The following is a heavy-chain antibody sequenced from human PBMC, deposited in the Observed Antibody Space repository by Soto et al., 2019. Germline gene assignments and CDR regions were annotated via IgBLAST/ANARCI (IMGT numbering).Heavy chain of an antibody. Sequence: PGGSLRLSCAASGLTFSNYGFHWVRQAPGRGLEWVAVISYSGSHIFYTNSVKGRFSISRDNSKNTLYLQMNSLRAEDTAVYYCARYIVVVTATYAFDIWGQGTMVTVSS. CDR1: GLTFSNYG. CDR2: ISYSGSHI. V-gene: IGHV3-30*03. D-gene: IGHD2-21*02. CDR3: ARYIVVVTATYAFDI. J-gene: IGHJ3*02.